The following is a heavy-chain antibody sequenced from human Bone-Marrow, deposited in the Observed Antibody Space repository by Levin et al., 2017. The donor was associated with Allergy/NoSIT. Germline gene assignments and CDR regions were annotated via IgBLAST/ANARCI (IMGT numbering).Heavy chain of an antibody. Sequence: ASVKVSCKASGYTFTSYGISWVRQAPGQGLEWMGWISAYNGNTNYAQKLQGRVTMTTDTSTSTAYMKLRSLRSDDTAVYYCARGTYYYGSGSYSPHYYYYGMDVWGQGTTVTVSS. CDR2: ISAYNGNT. CDR3: ARGTYYYGSGSYSPHYYYYGMDV. CDR1: GYTFTSYG. D-gene: IGHD3-10*01. V-gene: IGHV1-18*01. J-gene: IGHJ6*02.